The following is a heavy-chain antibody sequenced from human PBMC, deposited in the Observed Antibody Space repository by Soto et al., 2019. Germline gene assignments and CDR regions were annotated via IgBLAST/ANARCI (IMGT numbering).Heavy chain of an antibody. CDR1: GFTFSSYA. V-gene: IGHV3-23*01. CDR2: ISGSGGST. CDR3: ASTPARTMVRGEDDAFDI. Sequence: GGSLRLSCAASGFTFSSYAMSWVRQAPGKGLEWVSAISGSGGSTYYADSVKGRFTISRDNSKNTLYLQMNSLRAEDTAVYYCASTPARTMVRGEDDAFDIWGQGTMVTVSS. D-gene: IGHD3-10*01. J-gene: IGHJ3*02.